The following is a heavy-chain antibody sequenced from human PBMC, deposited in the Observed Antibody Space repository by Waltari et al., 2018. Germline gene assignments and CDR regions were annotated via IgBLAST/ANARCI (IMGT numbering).Heavy chain of an antibody. CDR1: GYTFTGYY. V-gene: IGHV1-8*02. J-gene: IGHJ4*02. CDR3: ARGQLVVVPAAIGY. D-gene: IGHD2-2*02. CDR2: MNPNSGNT. Sequence: QVQLVQSGAEVKKPGASVKVSCKASGYTFTGYYMHWVRQAPGQGLEWMGWMNPNSGNTGYAQKFQGRVTMTRNTSISTAYMELSSLRSEDTAVYYCARGQLVVVPAAIGYWGQGTLVTVSS.